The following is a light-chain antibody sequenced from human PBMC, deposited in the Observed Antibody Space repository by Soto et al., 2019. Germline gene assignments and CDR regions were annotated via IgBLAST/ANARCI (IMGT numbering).Light chain of an antibody. V-gene: IGKV3-20*01. Sequence: EIVLTQSPGTRSLSPGERATLSCRASQSVSSSYLAWYQQKPGQAPRLLIYGASSRATGIPDRFSGSGSGTDFTLTISRLEPEDFAVYYCHQYGSSPLTFGGGTKVEIK. CDR1: QSVSSSY. J-gene: IGKJ4*01. CDR2: GAS. CDR3: HQYGSSPLT.